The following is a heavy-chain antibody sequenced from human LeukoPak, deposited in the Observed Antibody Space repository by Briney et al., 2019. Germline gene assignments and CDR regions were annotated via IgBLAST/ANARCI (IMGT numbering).Heavy chain of an antibody. V-gene: IGHV3-15*01. Sequence: GRSLRLSSAASGFTLSKPWMGWVSEAPGKGLEWVVRITSKTGGGTTDHPAPVKCPFHSSRADSKYTLYLQMNSLRSEDTAVYYCTTEQWLVSVDQYEMKPFDYWGQGTRVTVSS. J-gene: IGHJ4*02. CDR1: GFTLSKPW. D-gene: IGHD6-19*01. CDR2: ITSKTGGGTT. CDR3: TTEQWLVSVDQYEMKPFDY.